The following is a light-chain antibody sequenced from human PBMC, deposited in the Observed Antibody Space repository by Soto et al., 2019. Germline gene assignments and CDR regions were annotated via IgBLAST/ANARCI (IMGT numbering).Light chain of an antibody. CDR2: KAS. CDR1: QSISSW. CDR3: QQYNSYSLT. V-gene: IGKV1-5*03. Sequence: DIPMTQSPSTLSASVGDSVTITCRASQSISSWLAWYQQKPGKAPKLLIYKASSLESGVPSRFSGSGSGTEFTLTISSLQPDDFATYYCQQYNSYSLTFGGGTKVEIK. J-gene: IGKJ4*01.